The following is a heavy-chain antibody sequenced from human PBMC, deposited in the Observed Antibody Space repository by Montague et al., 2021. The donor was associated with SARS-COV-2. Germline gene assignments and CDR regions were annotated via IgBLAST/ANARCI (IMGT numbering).Heavy chain of an antibody. Sequence: SETLSLTCAVYGGSFTDYYWSWIRQPPGKGLEWIGEINHRGTSNXNPSLKSRVSISFDTSKNQFSLYLGSVTAADTAVYYCARGRQHFNMIVVVMTGGEYYFDYWAQGTLVTVSS. D-gene: IGHD3-22*01. V-gene: IGHV4-34*01. CDR3: ARGRQHFNMIVVVMTGGEYYFDY. CDR1: GGSFTDYY. CDR2: INHRGTS. J-gene: IGHJ4*02.